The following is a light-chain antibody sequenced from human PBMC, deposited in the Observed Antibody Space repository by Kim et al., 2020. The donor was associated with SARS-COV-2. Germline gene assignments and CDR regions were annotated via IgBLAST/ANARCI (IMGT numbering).Light chain of an antibody. Sequence: QSVLTQPPSASGTPGQRVTISCSGSSSNIGRNSVNRYQQLPGTAPKLLIYSNDQRPSGVPARFLGSKSGTSASLAISGLQSEDEADYYCATWDDSLSGRVFGGGTQLTVL. CDR3: ATWDDSLSGRV. CDR1: SSNIGRNS. J-gene: IGLJ3*02. V-gene: IGLV1-44*01. CDR2: SND.